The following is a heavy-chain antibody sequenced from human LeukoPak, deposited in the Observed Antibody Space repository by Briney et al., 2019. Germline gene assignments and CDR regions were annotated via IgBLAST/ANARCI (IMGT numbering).Heavy chain of an antibody. CDR2: IRYNGNNQ. D-gene: IGHD3-22*01. Sequence: PGGSLRLSCAASGFTFNNYGMHWVRQAPGKGLEWVAFIRYNGNNQYYADSVKGRFTISRDNSKNTLYLQMNSLRAEDTAVYYCAKVRAMIVVGYFDYWGQGTLVTVSS. J-gene: IGHJ4*02. V-gene: IGHV3-30*02. CDR1: GFTFNNYG. CDR3: AKVRAMIVVGYFDY.